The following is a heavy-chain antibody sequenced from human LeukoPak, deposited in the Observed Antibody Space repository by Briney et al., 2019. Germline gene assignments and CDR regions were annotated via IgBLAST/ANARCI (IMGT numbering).Heavy chain of an antibody. CDR3: ARMFYSSGYYLFDY. J-gene: IGHJ4*02. V-gene: IGHV4-59*01. CDR1: SGSINNYY. CDR2: IYYRVSP. Sequence: PAETLSLTCTVSSGSINNYYWSWIRQPPGKGMEWIGYIYYRVSPDYNPSLKSRVTISVDTSKNQFSLKLSSVAAADTAVYYCARMFYSSGYYLFDYWGQGILVTAS. D-gene: IGHD3-22*01.